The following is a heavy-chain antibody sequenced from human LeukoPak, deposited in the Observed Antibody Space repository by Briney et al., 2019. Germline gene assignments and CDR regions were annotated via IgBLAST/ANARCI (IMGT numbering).Heavy chain of an antibody. CDR1: GGSISSYY. Sequence: SETLSLTCTVSGGSISSYYWSWIRQPPGKGLEWIGYIYYSGSTNYNPSLKSRVTISVDTSKNQFSLELSSVTAADTAVYYCARDLGWFDPWGQGTLVTVSS. V-gene: IGHV4-59*01. CDR2: IYYSGST. CDR3: ARDLGWFDP. D-gene: IGHD7-27*01. J-gene: IGHJ5*02.